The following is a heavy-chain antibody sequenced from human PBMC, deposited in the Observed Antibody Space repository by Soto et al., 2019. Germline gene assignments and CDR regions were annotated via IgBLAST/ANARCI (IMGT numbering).Heavy chain of an antibody. D-gene: IGHD3-10*01. V-gene: IGHV3-21*01. CDR1: GFSFSNYT. CDR3: AKDRGRGSPVSGGMDV. J-gene: IGHJ6*02. Sequence: GGSLRLSCAASGFSFSNYTMNWVRQAPGKGLEWVSVISRSSNHIYYADSMKGRFTISRDNAKNSLYLQMNSLRAEDTAVYYCAKDRGRGSPVSGGMDVWGQGXTVTVYS. CDR2: ISRSSNHI.